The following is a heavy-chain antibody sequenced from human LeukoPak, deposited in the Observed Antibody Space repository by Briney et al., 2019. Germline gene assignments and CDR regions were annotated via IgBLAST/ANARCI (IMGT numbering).Heavy chain of an antibody. CDR1: GYTLTELS. Sequence: GASVTVSCKVSGYTLTELSMHWVRQAPGKGLEWMGGFDPEDGETIYAQKFQGRVTMTEDTSTDTAYMELSSLRSEDTAVYYCAKGVTGALIGDWFDPWGQGTLATVSS. CDR2: FDPEDGET. CDR3: AKGVTGALIGDWFDP. V-gene: IGHV1-24*01. J-gene: IGHJ5*02. D-gene: IGHD1-1*01.